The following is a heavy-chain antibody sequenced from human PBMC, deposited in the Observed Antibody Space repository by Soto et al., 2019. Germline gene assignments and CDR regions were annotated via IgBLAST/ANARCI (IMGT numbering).Heavy chain of an antibody. V-gene: IGHV1-3*01. CDR3: ARKTVTSFNYYYGMDV. Sequence: ASVKVSCKASGYSFTDFAMHWVRLASGQRLEWMGWINADKGDTKYSPKFQGRVTITRDTSASTAYMELSSLRSEDTAVYYCARKTVTSFNYYYGMDVWGQGTTVTVS. D-gene: IGHD4-4*01. CDR2: INADKGDT. J-gene: IGHJ6*02. CDR1: GYSFTDFA.